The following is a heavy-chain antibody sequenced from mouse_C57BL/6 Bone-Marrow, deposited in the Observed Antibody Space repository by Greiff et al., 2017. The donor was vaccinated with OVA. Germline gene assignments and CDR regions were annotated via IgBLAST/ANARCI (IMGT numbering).Heavy chain of an antibody. D-gene: IGHD2-4*01. CDR2: IYPGDGDT. CDR3: ARGDDYDEGYYAMDY. V-gene: IGHV1-82*01. Sequence: QAQLQQSGPELVKPGASVKISCKASGYAFSSSWMNWVKQRPGKGLEWIGRIYPGDGDTNYNGKFKGKATLTADKSSSTAYMQLSSLTSEDSAVYFCARGDDYDEGYYAMDYWGQGTSVTVSS. CDR1: GYAFSSSW. J-gene: IGHJ4*01.